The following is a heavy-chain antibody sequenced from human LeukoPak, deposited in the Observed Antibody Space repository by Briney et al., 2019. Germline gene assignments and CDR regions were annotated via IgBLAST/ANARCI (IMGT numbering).Heavy chain of an antibody. CDR3: ARGTTSYDILTGLNSADAFDI. CDR1: GGTFSSYA. J-gene: IGHJ3*02. Sequence: GASVKVSCKASGGTFSSYAISWVRQAPGQGLEWMGGIIPIFGTANYAQKFQGRVTITADESTSTAYMELSSLRSEDTAVYYCARGTTSYDILTGLNSADAFDIWGQGTMVTVSS. V-gene: IGHV1-69*13. D-gene: IGHD3-9*01. CDR2: IIPIFGTA.